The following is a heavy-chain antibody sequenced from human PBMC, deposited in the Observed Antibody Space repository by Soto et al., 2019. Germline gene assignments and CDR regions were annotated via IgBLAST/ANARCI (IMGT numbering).Heavy chain of an antibody. V-gene: IGHV3-23*01. D-gene: IGHD3-10*01. CDR3: AKDWTTMVRGVLHFDY. CDR2: ISGSGGST. CDR1: GFTFSSYA. J-gene: IGHJ4*02. Sequence: GGSLRLSCAASGFTFSSYAMSWVRQAPGKGLEWVSAISGSGGSTYYADSVKGRFTISRDNSKNTLYLQMNSLRAEDTAVYYCAKDWTTMVRGVLHFDYWGQGTLVTVSS.